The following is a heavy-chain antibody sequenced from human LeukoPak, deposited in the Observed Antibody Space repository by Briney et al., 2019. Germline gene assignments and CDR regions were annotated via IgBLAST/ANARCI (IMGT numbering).Heavy chain of an antibody. CDR3: ARAPPVITMVRGVMYYYYYMDV. Sequence: SETLSLTRTVSGGSISSYYWSWIRQPAGKGLEWIGRIYTSGSTNYNPSLKSRVTMSVDTSKNQFSLKLSSVTAADTAVYYCARAPPVITMVRGVMYYYYYMDVWGKGTTVTISS. CDR2: IYTSGST. V-gene: IGHV4-4*07. CDR1: GGSISSYY. D-gene: IGHD3-10*01. J-gene: IGHJ6*03.